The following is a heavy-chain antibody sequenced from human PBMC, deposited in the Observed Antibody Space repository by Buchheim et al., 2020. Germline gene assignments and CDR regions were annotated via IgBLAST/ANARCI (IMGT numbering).Heavy chain of an antibody. Sequence: AQLAESGGGSVQPGGSLRLSCGGPGLSLSSHWMFWVRQAPGKGLEWVAHISPDGAEKYYVDSVKGRFSISRDNHRNSLVLPMNSLRGDDTAVYFCAADCLNSNCLGSWGQGTL. J-gene: IGHJ1*01. V-gene: IGHV3-7*05. CDR3: AADCLNSNCLGS. CDR1: GLSLSSHW. D-gene: IGHD2/OR15-2a*01. CDR2: ISPDGAEK.